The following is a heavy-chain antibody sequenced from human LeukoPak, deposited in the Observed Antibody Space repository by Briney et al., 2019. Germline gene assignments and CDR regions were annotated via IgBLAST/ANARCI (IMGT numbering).Heavy chain of an antibody. J-gene: IGHJ4*02. Sequence: GESLRLSCSTSGFTFSNHFMHWVRQAPGKGLEYVSSIGPNGASTLYADSVKGRFTISRDNFKNALYLQLTSLRLEDTALYYCVKDLTGTWSFDYWGQGTLVTVSS. CDR1: GFTFSNHF. V-gene: IGHV3-64D*06. CDR2: IGPNGAST. D-gene: IGHD3-9*01. CDR3: VKDLTGTWSFDY.